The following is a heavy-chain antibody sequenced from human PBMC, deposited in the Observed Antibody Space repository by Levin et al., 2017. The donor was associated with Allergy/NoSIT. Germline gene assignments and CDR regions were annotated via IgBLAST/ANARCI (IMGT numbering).Heavy chain of an antibody. D-gene: IGHD6-13*01. CDR3: ARGQQLVPGGFDY. CDR1: GYTFTNDY. J-gene: IGHJ4*02. V-gene: IGHV1-46*01. Sequence: ASVKVSCKASGYTFTNDYIHWVRQAPGQGLEWMGIINPSGGIINPSGGSTRYAQKFQGRVTMTRDTSTSTVYMELSSVGFEETAVYYCARGQQLVPGGFDYWGQGTLVTVSS. CDR2: INPSGGIINPSGGST.